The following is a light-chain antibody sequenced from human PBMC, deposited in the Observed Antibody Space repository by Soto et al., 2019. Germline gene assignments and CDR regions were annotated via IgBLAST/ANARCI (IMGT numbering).Light chain of an antibody. CDR3: LQYGRTPNS. V-gene: IGKV3-20*01. Sequence: IVVTQSPDTLSLSPGDTATFSCRASQTVGANYLAWYLQKRGQAPRLLIYGAFKRATGIPVRFSGSGTATDFTLTIRGLEPEDFGVFYCLQYGRTPNSFGQGSKLEI. CDR1: QTVGANY. J-gene: IGKJ2*01. CDR2: GAF.